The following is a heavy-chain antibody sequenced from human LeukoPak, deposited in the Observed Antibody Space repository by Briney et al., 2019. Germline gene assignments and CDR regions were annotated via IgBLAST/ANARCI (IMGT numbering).Heavy chain of an antibody. CDR3: ATPRGGKLLLDAFDI. CDR2: IRFDGSSK. D-gene: IGHD1-26*01. Sequence: GGSLRLSCAASGFTFSNYGMHWVRQAPGKGLEWVALIRFDGSSKYYADSVKGRFTISRDNSKNTLYLQMNSLRAEDTAVYYCATPRGGKLLLDAFDIWGQGTMVTVSS. V-gene: IGHV3-30*02. CDR1: GFTFSNYG. J-gene: IGHJ3*02.